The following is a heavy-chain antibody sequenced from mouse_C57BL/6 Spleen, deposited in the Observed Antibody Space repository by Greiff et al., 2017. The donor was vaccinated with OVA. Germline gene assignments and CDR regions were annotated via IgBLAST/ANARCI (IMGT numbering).Heavy chain of an antibody. D-gene: IGHD1-1*01. V-gene: IGHV5-16*01. CDR2: INYDGSST. CDR3: ARDRITTGYFDV. Sequence: EVKLQESEGGLVQPGSSMKLSCTASGFTFSDYYMAWVRQVPEKGLEWVANINYDGSSTYYLDSLKSRFIISRDNAKNILYPQMSSLKSEDTATYYCARDRITTGYFDVWGTGTTVTVSS. CDR1: GFTFSDYY. J-gene: IGHJ1*03.